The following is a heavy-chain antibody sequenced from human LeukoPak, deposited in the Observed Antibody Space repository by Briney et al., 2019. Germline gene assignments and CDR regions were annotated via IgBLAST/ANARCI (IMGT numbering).Heavy chain of an antibody. Sequence: GGSLRLSCAASGFTFSSYAMSWVRLAPGKGLEWVSAISGSGGSTYYADSVKGRFTISRDNSKNTLYLQMNSLGAEDTAVYYCAKDGRHWNDDIDYWGQGTLVTVSS. V-gene: IGHV3-23*01. CDR3: AKDGRHWNDDIDY. CDR1: GFTFSSYA. J-gene: IGHJ4*02. CDR2: ISGSGGST. D-gene: IGHD1-1*01.